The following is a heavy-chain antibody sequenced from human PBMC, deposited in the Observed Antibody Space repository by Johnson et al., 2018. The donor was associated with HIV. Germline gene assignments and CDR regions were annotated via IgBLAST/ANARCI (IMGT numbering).Heavy chain of an antibody. CDR2: ISYDGSNK. Sequence: QVQLVESGGGVVRPGGSLRLSCAASGFTFSSYAMHWVRQAPGQGLEWVAVISYDGSNKYYADSVKGRFTISRDNSKKTLSLQMNSLKTEDTAVYYCTTDTLLYNWNYVWLVWGQGTMVTVSS. CDR1: GFTFSSYA. V-gene: IGHV3-30*04. J-gene: IGHJ3*01. D-gene: IGHD1-7*01. CDR3: TTDTLLYNWNYVWLV.